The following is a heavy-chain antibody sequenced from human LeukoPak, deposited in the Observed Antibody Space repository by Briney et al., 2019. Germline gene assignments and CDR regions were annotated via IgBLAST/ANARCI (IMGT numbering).Heavy chain of an antibody. CDR2: ISDSGGRT. CDR3: AKRGVVIRVILVGFHKEAYYFDS. J-gene: IGHJ4*02. D-gene: IGHD3-22*01. CDR1: GITLSNYG. V-gene: IGHV3-23*01. Sequence: GGSLRLSCAVSGITLSNYGMSWVRQAPGKGLEWVAGISDSGGRTNYADSVKGRFTNSRDNPKNTLYLQMNSLRAEDTAMYFCAKRGVVIRVILVGFHKEAYYFDSWGQGALVTVSS.